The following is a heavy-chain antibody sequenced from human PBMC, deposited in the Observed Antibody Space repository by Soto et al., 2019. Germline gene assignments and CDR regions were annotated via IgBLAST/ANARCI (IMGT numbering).Heavy chain of an antibody. D-gene: IGHD5-18*01. Sequence: ASVKVSCKASGYTFTTYGISWVRQAPGQGLEWMVSVYNGNTNYAERLQGRVTMTTDTSTSTAYMEMWRLRSDDTAMYYCARSYSYGSYWYFDLWGRGTLVTVSS. CDR2: SVYNGNT. CDR3: ARSYSYGSYWYFDL. J-gene: IGHJ2*01. CDR1: GYTFTTYG. V-gene: IGHV1-18*04.